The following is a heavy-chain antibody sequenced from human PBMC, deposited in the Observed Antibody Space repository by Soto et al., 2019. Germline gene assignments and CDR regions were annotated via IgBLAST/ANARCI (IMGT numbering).Heavy chain of an antibody. CDR1: GGSISSYY. D-gene: IGHD6-6*01. Sequence: SETLSLTCTVSGGSISSYYWSWIRQPPGKGLEWIGYIYYSGSTNYNPSLKSRVTISVDTSKNQFSLKLSSVTAADTAVYYCVRVDSSSPYYYYMDVWGKGTTVTVSS. J-gene: IGHJ6*03. V-gene: IGHV4-59*01. CDR3: VRVDSSSPYYYYMDV. CDR2: IYYSGST.